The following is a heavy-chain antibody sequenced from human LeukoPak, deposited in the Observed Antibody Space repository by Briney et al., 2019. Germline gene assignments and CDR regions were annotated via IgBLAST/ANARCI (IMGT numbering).Heavy chain of an antibody. Sequence: GRSLTLACPASGFTFGNYRMDWVRQAPGKGLVWVSRLNSGGSGSSHAGSVKGRFTISRDNAKNTLYLQMNSLGADDTAVYYCARSSRRDAINFDYWGQGILVTVSS. V-gene: IGHV3-74*01. D-gene: IGHD5-12*01. J-gene: IGHJ4*02. CDR3: ARSSRRDAINFDY. CDR1: GFTFGNYR. CDR2: LNSGGSGS.